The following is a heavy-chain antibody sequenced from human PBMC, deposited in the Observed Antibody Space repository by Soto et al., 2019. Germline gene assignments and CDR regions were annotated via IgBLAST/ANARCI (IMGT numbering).Heavy chain of an antibody. CDR1: GYSFTSYW. Sequence: GESLKISCKGSGYSFTSYWIGWVRRMPGKGLEWMGIIYPGDSDTRYSPSFQGQVTISADKSISTAYLQWSSLKASDTAMYYCARRRITGTTYQHWWFGPWGQGTLVTVSS. CDR3: ARRRITGTTYQHWWFGP. J-gene: IGHJ5*02. D-gene: IGHD1-7*01. V-gene: IGHV5-51*01. CDR2: IYPGDSDT.